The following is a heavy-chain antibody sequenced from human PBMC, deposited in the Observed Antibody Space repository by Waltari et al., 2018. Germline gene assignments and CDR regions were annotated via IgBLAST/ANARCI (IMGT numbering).Heavy chain of an antibody. CDR2: IQGDGXT. J-gene: IGHJ4*02. Sequence: EVQLVESGGXLVQPGGSLXLSCVAXGFTXTSNYMNWVRQAPGKGVEWVSVIQGDGXTYYADSVXGRFXISXDNSXXTXYLQMNSLXXEDTXVYYCARVLXXPTIVDSXGQGTLVIVXS. V-gene: IGHV3-66*02. CDR3: ARVLXXPTIVDS. CDR1: GFTXTSNY.